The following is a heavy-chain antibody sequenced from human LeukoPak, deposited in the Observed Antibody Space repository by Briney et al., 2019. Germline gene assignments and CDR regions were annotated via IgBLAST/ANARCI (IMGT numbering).Heavy chain of an antibody. CDR1: GFTFSDYY. Sequence: RGSLRLSCAASGFTFSDYYMSWIRQAPGKGLEWVSYISSSGSTIYYADSVKGRFTISRDNAKNSLYLQMNSLRAEDTAVYYCARVNYDSSGYYYPGLWGQGTLVTVSS. CDR3: ARVNYDSSGYYYPGL. D-gene: IGHD3-22*01. V-gene: IGHV3-11*01. CDR2: ISSSGSTI. J-gene: IGHJ4*02.